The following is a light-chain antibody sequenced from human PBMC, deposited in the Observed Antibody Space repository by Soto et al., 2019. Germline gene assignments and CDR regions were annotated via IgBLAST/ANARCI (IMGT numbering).Light chain of an antibody. CDR1: QSVSSSY. Sequence: EIVLTQSPGTLSLSPGERATLSCRASQSVSSSYLAWYQQKPGQAPRLRIYGASSRATGIPDRFSGSGSGTDFTITISRLEPEDFAVYYCQQYGSSYTFGQGTKLEIK. V-gene: IGKV3-20*01. J-gene: IGKJ2*01. CDR3: QQYGSSYT. CDR2: GAS.